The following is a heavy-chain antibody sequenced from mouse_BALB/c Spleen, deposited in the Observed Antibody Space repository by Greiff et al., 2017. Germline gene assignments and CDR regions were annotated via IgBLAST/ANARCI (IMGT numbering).Heavy chain of an antibody. V-gene: IGHV2-6-7*01. J-gene: IGHJ4*01. CDR2: IWGDGST. CDR1: GFSLTGYG. CDR3: AKVLPYDYAAMDY. Sequence: VKLVESGPGLVAPSQSLSITCNVSGFSLTGYGVNWVRQPPGKGLEWLGMIWGDGSTDYNSALKSRMSISKANSESQVFLKMNSLQTDDTARDYCAKVLPYDYAAMDYGGQGTSVTVSS.